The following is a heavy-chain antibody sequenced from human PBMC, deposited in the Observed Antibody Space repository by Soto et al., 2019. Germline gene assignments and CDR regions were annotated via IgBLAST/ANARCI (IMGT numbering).Heavy chain of an antibody. CDR3: AKEPVGPDWYFDL. CDR1: GFNFTKYA. CDR2: ISGSGIST. Sequence: PXXSLRLTFAASGFNFTKYAMCWVPQAPGKGLEWVSGISGSGISTHYADSVKGRFTVSRDNSKNTLYLQMNSLRAEDTAVYNCAKEPVGPDWYFDLWARGTLVTVSS. V-gene: IGHV3-23*01. J-gene: IGHJ2*01.